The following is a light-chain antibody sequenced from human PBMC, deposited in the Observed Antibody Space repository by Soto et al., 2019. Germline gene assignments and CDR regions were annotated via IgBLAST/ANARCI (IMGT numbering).Light chain of an antibody. CDR1: QAITNN. V-gene: IGKV1-9*01. Sequence: DIHFTQSPSSLSASVGDRVTITCRASQAITNNLAWYQQKPGNPPKILIYEESTLQSGVPSRFSGRKVGTQFILTIDSLQPEDFATYYCQQVKSYTRTFGGGTKVDIK. CDR2: EES. J-gene: IGKJ4*01. CDR3: QQVKSYTRT.